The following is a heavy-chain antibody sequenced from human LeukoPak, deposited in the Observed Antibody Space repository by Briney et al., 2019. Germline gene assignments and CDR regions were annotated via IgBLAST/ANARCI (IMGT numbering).Heavy chain of an antibody. J-gene: IGHJ4*02. CDR2: ISDDETYK. D-gene: IGHD4-17*01. CDR3: AKEAYGDYGPFDY. V-gene: IGHV3-30-3*01. Sequence: PGRSLRLSCAASGFTFNSYSMHWVRQAPGKGLEWVTAISDDETYKFYADSVKGRFTISRDNSKNTLYLQMNSLRAEDTAVYYCAKEAYGDYGPFDYWGQGNLVTVSS. CDR1: GFTFNSYS.